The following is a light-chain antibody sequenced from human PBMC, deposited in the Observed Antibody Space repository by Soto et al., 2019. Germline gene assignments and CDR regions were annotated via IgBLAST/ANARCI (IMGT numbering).Light chain of an antibody. CDR1: RSDIGDSNF. CDR2: EVT. V-gene: IGLV2-14*01. J-gene: IGLJ1*01. CDR3: SSYTSTSTLYV. Sequence: QSALTQPASVSGSPGQSVTISCTGPRSDIGDSNFISWYQHSPGKAPRLLIYEVTNRPSGLSNRFSGSKSGNTASLTISGLQAEDEADYFCSSYTSTSTLYVFGTGTKVTVL.